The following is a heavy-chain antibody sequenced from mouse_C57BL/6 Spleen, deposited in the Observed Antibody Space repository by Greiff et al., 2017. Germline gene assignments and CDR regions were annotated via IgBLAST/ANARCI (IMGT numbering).Heavy chain of an antibody. Sequence: VQLQQSGPELVKPGASVKIPCKASGYTFTDYNMDWVKQSHGKSLEWIGDINPNNGGTIYNQKFKGKATLTVDKSSSTAYMELRSLTSEDSAVYYCARSITTDWYFDVWGTGTTGTVAS. CDR3: ARSITTDWYFDV. J-gene: IGHJ1*03. V-gene: IGHV1-18*01. CDR2: INPNNGGT. CDR1: GYTFTDYN. D-gene: IGHD1-2*01.